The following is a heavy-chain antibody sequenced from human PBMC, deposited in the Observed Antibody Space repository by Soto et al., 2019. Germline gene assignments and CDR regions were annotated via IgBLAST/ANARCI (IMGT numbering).Heavy chain of an antibody. Sequence: EVQLVESGGGLVQPGGSLRLSCAASGFIFSSYDMNWVRQAPGKGLGWVSYISSGSGNILYADSVKGRFTISRDNAKNSLYLQMNSLRAEDTAVYYCARTYGTGSLNWFDPWGQGTLVTVSS. CDR3: ARTYGTGSLNWFDP. CDR1: GFIFSSYD. V-gene: IGHV3-48*04. J-gene: IGHJ5*02. CDR2: ISSGSGNI. D-gene: IGHD3-10*01.